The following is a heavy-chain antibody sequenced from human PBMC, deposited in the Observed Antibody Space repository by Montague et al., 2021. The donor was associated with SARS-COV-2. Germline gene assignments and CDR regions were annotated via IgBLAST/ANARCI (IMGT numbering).Heavy chain of an antibody. CDR1: GGPISSGGYY. Sequence: TLSLTCTVSGGPISSGGYYWSRIRQPPGKGLEWIGYIYYSGSTYYNLSLKSRVTISVDTSKNQFSLKLSSVTAADTAVYYCARVRGLTIFGVVGPFDYWGQGTLVTVSS. V-gene: IGHV4-31*03. J-gene: IGHJ4*02. CDR3: ARVRGLTIFGVVGPFDY. D-gene: IGHD3-3*01. CDR2: IYYSGST.